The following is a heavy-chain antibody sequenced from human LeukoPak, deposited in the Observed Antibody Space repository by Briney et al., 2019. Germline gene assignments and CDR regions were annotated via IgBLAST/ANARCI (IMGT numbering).Heavy chain of an antibody. Sequence: ASVKVPCKASGYTFTSYYMHWVRQAPGQGLEWMGLINPSGGSTSYAQKFQGRVTMTRDMSTSTVYMELSSLRSEDTAVYYCARDIPRIVGAPEPYYYYYYMDVWGKGTTVTVSS. D-gene: IGHD1-26*01. CDR2: INPSGGST. CDR3: ARDIPRIVGAPEPYYYYYYMDV. J-gene: IGHJ6*03. V-gene: IGHV1-46*01. CDR1: GYTFTSYY.